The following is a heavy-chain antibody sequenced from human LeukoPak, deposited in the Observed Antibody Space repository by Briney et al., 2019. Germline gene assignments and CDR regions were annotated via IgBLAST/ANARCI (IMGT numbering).Heavy chain of an antibody. CDR1: GYTFTSYG. J-gene: IGHJ4*02. Sequence: ASVKVSCKASGYTFTSYGISWVRQAPGQGLEWMGWISAYNGNTNYAQKLQGRGTMTTDTSTSTAYMELRSLRSDDTAVYYCARDNKLRDSSGYYREDYWGQGTLVTVSS. CDR3: ARDNKLRDSSGYYREDY. V-gene: IGHV1-18*01. CDR2: ISAYNGNT. D-gene: IGHD3-22*01.